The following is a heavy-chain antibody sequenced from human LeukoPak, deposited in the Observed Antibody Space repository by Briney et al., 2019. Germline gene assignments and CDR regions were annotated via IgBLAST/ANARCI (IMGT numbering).Heavy chain of an antibody. CDR1: GFTFSSYW. CDR2: IKQDGSEK. Sequence: PGGSLRLSCAASGFTFSSYWMSWVRQAPGKGLEWVANIKQDGSEKYYVDSVKGRFTISRDNAKNSLYLQMNSLRAEDTAVYYCARPLPYYYGSGSYLPGDYWGQGTLVTVSS. J-gene: IGHJ4*02. D-gene: IGHD3-10*01. V-gene: IGHV3-7*01. CDR3: ARPLPYYYGSGSYLPGDY.